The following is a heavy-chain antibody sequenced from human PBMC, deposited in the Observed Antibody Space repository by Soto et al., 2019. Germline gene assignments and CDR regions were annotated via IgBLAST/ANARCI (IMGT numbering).Heavy chain of an antibody. CDR1: GFTFSNAC. D-gene: IGHD1-26*01. J-gene: IGHJ4*02. CDR2: IKSKSAGGAT. V-gene: IGHV3-15*01. CDR3: TTSFNGSYYGTDY. Sequence: EVQLVESGGGLVKPGGSLRLSCVVSGFTFSNACMSWVRQPPGKGLEWVGRIKSKSAGGATDYGASGESRFTISRNDSDHTLFLHLSSLKTDDTAVYFCTTSFNGSYYGTDYWGQGALVTVSS.